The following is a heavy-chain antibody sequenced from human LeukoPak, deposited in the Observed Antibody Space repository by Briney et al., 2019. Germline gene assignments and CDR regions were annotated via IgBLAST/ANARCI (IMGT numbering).Heavy chain of an antibody. CDR2: ISSSSSYI. Sequence: VSSISSSSSYIYYADSVKGRFTISRDNAKNSLHLQMNSLRVDDTAVYYCAKDLEDSSGFHYWGQGTLVAVSS. D-gene: IGHD3-22*01. J-gene: IGHJ4*02. CDR3: AKDLEDSSGFHY. V-gene: IGHV3-21*01.